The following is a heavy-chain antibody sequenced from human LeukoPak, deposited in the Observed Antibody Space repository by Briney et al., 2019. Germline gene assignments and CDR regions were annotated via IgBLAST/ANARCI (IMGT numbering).Heavy chain of an antibody. V-gene: IGHV3-21*01. D-gene: IGHD6-19*01. CDR1: GFTFSSYS. J-gene: IGHJ4*02. CDR3: ARPRSSGWHSPFDY. Sequence: GGSLRLSCAASGFTFSSYSMNWVRQAPGKGLEWVSSISSSSSYIYYADSVKGRFTISRDNAKNSLYLQMNSLRAEDTAVYYCARPRSSGWHSPFDYWGQGTLVTVSS. CDR2: ISSSSSYI.